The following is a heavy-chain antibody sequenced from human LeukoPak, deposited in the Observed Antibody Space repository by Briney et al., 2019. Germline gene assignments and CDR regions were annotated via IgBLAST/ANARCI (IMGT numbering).Heavy chain of an antibody. J-gene: IGHJ4*02. Sequence: ASVKVSCKASGYTFTNYYMHWVRQAPGQGLEWMGVINPTGGSTYYARKFQGRVTMTRDTSTSTVYMELSSLRSEDTAVYYCARVGYTDWGQGTLVTVSS. D-gene: IGHD6-13*01. V-gene: IGHV1-46*01. CDR2: INPTGGST. CDR3: ARVGYTD. CDR1: GYTFTNYY.